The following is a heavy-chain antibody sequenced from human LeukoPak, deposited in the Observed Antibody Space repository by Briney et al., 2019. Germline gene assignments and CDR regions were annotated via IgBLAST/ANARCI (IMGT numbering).Heavy chain of an antibody. J-gene: IGHJ3*02. Sequence: GASVKVSCKASGYTFTSYDINWVRQATGQGLEWMGWMSPNSGDTGYAQKFQGRVTMTRNTSISTAYLGLSSLRSEDTAMYYCARVLLRGANPHAFDIWGQGTMVAVSS. CDR1: GYTFTSYD. CDR2: MSPNSGDT. CDR3: ARVLLRGANPHAFDI. D-gene: IGHD1-26*01. V-gene: IGHV1-8*01.